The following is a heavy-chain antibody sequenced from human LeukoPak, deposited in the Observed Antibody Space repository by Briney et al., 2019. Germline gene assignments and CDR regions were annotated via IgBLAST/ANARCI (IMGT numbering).Heavy chain of an antibody. D-gene: IGHD2-8*02. V-gene: IGHV3-49*04. Sequence: GGSLRLSCTASGFTFGDYGPSWVRQAPGKGLEWVGFVRSKLYGGTTEYAASVKGRFTVSRDDSNNIAYLQMNSLTTEDTAVYYCSRGLTSVGKKYWFDYWGQGTLVTVSS. CDR3: SRGLTSVGKKYWFDY. J-gene: IGHJ4*02. CDR2: VRSKLYGGTT. CDR1: GFTFGDYG.